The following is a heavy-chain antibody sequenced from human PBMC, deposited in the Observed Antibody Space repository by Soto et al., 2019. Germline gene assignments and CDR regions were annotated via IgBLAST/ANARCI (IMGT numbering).Heavy chain of an antibody. Sequence: PGGSLRLSCAASGFPFSRVSMNWARQAPGKGLEWVAAISYDGTNKYYADSIKGRFTISRDNSANTLFLQVNSLRREDTAMYYCARDPSPYTSGWYGIDFWGHGTLVTVSS. J-gene: IGHJ4*01. CDR1: GFPFSRVS. V-gene: IGHV3-30*04. CDR2: ISYDGTNK. D-gene: IGHD6-19*01. CDR3: ARDPSPYTSGWYGIDF.